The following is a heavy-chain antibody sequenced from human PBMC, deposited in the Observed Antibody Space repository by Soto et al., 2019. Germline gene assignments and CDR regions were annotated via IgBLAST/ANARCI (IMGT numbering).Heavy chain of an antibody. CDR2: INAGNGNT. D-gene: IGHD3-9*01. CDR1: GYTFTSYA. Sequence: ASVKVSCKASGYTFTSYAMHWVRQAPGQRLEWMGWINAGNGNTKYSQKFQGRVTITRDTSASTAYMELSSLRSEDTAVYYCARDSQDYDILTGPSFDYWGQGTLVTVPQ. V-gene: IGHV1-3*01. CDR3: ARDSQDYDILTGPSFDY. J-gene: IGHJ4*02.